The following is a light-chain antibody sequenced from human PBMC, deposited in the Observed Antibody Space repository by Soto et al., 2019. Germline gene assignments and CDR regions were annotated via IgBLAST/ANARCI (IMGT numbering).Light chain of an antibody. CDR3: QQYNNWPNT. CDR2: GAS. V-gene: IGKV3-15*01. CDR1: QSVSSN. J-gene: IGKJ2*01. Sequence: EIVMTQSPATLSVSPGERATLSCRASQSVSSNLAWYQQKPGQAPRLLIYGASTRATGIPARFSGSGSGTEFTLTISRLQSEYFAVYYCQQYNNWPNTFGQGTKLEIK.